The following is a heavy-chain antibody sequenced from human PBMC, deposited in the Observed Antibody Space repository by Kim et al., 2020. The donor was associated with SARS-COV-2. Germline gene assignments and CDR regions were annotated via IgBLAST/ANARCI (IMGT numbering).Heavy chain of an antibody. V-gene: IGHV3-23*01. CDR3: AKSPLYYYYGMDV. Sequence: YYADPVKGRFTISRDNSKNTLYLQMTSLRAEDTAVYYCAKSPLYYYYGMDVWGQGTTVTVSS. J-gene: IGHJ6*02.